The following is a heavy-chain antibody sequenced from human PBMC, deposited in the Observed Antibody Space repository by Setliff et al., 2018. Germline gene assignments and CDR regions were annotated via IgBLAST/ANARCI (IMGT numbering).Heavy chain of an antibody. D-gene: IGHD3-3*01. CDR2: INHSGST. CDR3: ARTPDGFLGDGYNLNTLGYFDS. CDR1: GGSFSGYY. Sequence: LSLTCAVYGGSFSGYYWSWIRQPPGKGLEWIGEINHSGSTNYNPSLKSRVTISVDTSKNQFSLKLSSVTAADTAVYYCARTPDGFLGDGYNLNTLGYFDSWGQGTLVTVAS. V-gene: IGHV4-34*01. J-gene: IGHJ4*02.